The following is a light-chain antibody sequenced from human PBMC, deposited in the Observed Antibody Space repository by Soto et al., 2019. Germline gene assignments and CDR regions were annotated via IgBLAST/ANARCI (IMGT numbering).Light chain of an antibody. CDR2: AAS. CDR1: QSIISNY. V-gene: IGKV3-20*01. J-gene: IGKJ4*01. CDR3: QQYATSPPT. Sequence: EIVLTQSPGTVSLSPGERATLSCRASQSIISNYLAWYQQKPGQAPRLLIYAASSRATGIPDRFSGSGSATDFTITVSRLEPEDFAVYYCQQYATSPPTFGGGTKVEIK.